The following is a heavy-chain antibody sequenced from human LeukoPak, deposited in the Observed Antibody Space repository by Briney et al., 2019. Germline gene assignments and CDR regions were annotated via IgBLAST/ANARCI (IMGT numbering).Heavy chain of an antibody. Sequence: GGSLRLSCAASGFTVSSNYMSWVRQAPGKGLEWVSVIYSGGSTYYADSVKGRFTISRDNSKNTLYLQMNSLRAEDTAVYYCAKDGETTVTTEMYFDYWGQGTLVTVSS. CDR1: GFTVSSNY. CDR3: AKDGETTVTTEMYFDY. J-gene: IGHJ4*02. CDR2: IYSGGST. V-gene: IGHV3-53*01. D-gene: IGHD4-11*01.